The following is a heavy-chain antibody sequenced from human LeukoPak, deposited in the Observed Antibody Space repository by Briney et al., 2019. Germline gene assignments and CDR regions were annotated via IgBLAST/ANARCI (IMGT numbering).Heavy chain of an antibody. V-gene: IGHV4-31*03. J-gene: IGHJ3*02. Sequence: SETLSLTCTVSGGSITSGTFYWSWIRQHPGKGLEWIGYIYYSGSTYYNPSLKSRVTISVDTSKNQFSLKLNSVTAADTAVYYCARDSDFWSGIDIWGQGTMVTVSS. CDR3: ARDSDFWSGIDI. CDR1: GGSITSGTFY. CDR2: IYYSGST. D-gene: IGHD3-3*01.